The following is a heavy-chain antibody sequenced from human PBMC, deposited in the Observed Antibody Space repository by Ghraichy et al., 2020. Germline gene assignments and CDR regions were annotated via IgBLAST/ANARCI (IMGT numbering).Heavy chain of an antibody. CDR2: INNGVST. CDR1: GFTVSSNY. J-gene: IGHJ3*01. D-gene: IGHD1-26*01. V-gene: IGHV3-66*01. CDR3: ARTPIVGATGA. Sequence: GESLRLSCAASGFTVSSNYLSWVRQAPGKGLEWVALINNGVSTFYADSVKGRFTISRDNSKNTLYLQMNSLRAEDTAVYYCARTPIVGATGAWGQGTMVTVSS.